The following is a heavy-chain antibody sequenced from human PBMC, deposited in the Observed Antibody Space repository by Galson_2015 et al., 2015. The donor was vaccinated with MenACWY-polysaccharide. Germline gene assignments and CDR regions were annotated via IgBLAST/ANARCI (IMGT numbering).Heavy chain of an antibody. V-gene: IGHV4-59*01. CDR1: GGSISGYR. Sequence: SEPLSLTCTVSGGSISGYRWTWIRQLPGKGLEWIGYIYYTGTTKYNPSLTSRVTISVDTSKKYFSLKLSSVTAADTAVYYCAGLMAGSPFGWFDPWGQGTLVTVSS. J-gene: IGHJ5*02. D-gene: IGHD6-19*01. CDR3: AGLMAGSPFGWFDP. CDR2: IYYTGTT.